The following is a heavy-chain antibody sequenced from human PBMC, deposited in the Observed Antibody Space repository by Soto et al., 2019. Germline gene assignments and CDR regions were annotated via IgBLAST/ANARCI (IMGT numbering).Heavy chain of an antibody. CDR3: ASRLSTT. D-gene: IGHD2-2*01. J-gene: IGHJ5*02. Sequence: QVQLVQSGAEVKKPGASVKVSCKASGYTFTSHDINWMRQTTGQGLEWMGWMNPNSGHTNYAQKFQGRVTMTRDTSKNPAYMELTNLRSEDTAIYYCASRLSTTWGQGTLVTVSS. CDR1: GYTFTSHD. CDR2: MNPNSGHT. V-gene: IGHV1-8*01.